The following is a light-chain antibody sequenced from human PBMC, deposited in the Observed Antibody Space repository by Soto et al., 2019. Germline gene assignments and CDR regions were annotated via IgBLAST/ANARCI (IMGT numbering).Light chain of an antibody. J-gene: IGKJ1*01. CDR2: GAS. CDR1: QSVSSN. V-gene: IGKV3-15*01. CDR3: QQYNNWPPWT. Sequence: EIVMTQSPATLSVSPGERATLSCRASQSVSSNLAWYQQKPGQAPRLLIYGASTSATGIPARFSGSGSGTEFTLTNSSLQSEDFAVYYCQQYNNWPPWTFGQGTKVEIK.